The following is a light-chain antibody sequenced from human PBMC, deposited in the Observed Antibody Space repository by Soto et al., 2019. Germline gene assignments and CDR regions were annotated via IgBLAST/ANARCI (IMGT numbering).Light chain of an antibody. J-gene: IGLJ1*01. Sequence: QSALTQPASVSGSPGQSITISCTGTSSDVGGYNYVSWYQQHPGKAPKLMIYEVSHRPSGVSNRFSGSKSGNTASLTISGLQAEDEADYFCNSYGNTPTRYVFATGTKLTVL. CDR3: NSYGNTPTRYV. CDR2: EVS. CDR1: SSDVGGYNY. V-gene: IGLV2-14*01.